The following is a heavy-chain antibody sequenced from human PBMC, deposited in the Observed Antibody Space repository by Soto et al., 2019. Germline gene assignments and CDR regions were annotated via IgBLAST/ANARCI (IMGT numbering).Heavy chain of an antibody. D-gene: IGHD2-15*01. CDR3: AREENCSDGICYSEYFQR. Sequence: ASVKVSCKASGYIFTAYSMHWVRQAPGQGLEWMGVVNPSGGSTNYAQKFQGRITMTRDTSTSTVYMDLSSLTSEDTAVYYCAREENCSDGICYSEYFQRWGQGTLVTVSS. V-gene: IGHV1-46*01. J-gene: IGHJ1*01. CDR1: GYIFTAYS. CDR2: VNPSGGST.